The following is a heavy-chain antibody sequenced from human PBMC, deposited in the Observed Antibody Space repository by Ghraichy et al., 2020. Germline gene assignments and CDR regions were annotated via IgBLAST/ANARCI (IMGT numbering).Heavy chain of an antibody. J-gene: IGHJ4*02. V-gene: IGHV3-7*01. CDR2: INQDGGET. D-gene: IGHD4-17*01. CDR3: ARNDRDYGDYGNDY. CDR1: GFTFSRYW. Sequence: GSLRLSCAASGFTFSRYWMAWIRQAPGKGLEWLANINQDGGETYYVDTVKGRFTISRDNAKKSLYLQMNSLRAEDTAVYYCARNDRDYGDYGNDYWGQGSLVTVSS.